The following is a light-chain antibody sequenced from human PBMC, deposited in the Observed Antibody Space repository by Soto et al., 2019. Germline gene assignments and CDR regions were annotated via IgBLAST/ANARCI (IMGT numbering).Light chain of an antibody. Sequence: QSALTQPASVSGSPGQSITISCTGTSSDVGDYNYVSWYQQHPGKAPKLMLYDVSNRPSGISNRFSGSKSGNTASLTISGLQADDEADYYSSSYTSSSTLFGTGTKVTVL. J-gene: IGLJ1*01. V-gene: IGLV2-14*01. CDR1: SSDVGDYNY. CDR3: SSYTSSSTL. CDR2: DVS.